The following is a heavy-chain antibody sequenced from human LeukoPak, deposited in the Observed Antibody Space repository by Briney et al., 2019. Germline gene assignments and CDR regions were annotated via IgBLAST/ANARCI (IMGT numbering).Heavy chain of an antibody. CDR2: ISFDETKK. J-gene: IGHJ4*02. Sequence: GGPLRLSCAASGFSFSKYAMHWVRQAPGKGLEWLAVISFDETKKYYADSVKRRFTISRDNSNNTLFLQMNSLKTEDTVVYFCARMKVIKGASLDYWGQASLVTVSS. V-gene: IGHV3-30-3*01. CDR3: ARMKVIKGASLDY. CDR1: GFSFSKYA. D-gene: IGHD2/OR15-2a*01.